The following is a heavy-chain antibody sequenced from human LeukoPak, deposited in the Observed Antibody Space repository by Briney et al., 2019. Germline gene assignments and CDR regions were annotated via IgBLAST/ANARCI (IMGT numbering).Heavy chain of an antibody. CDR3: AKEVGPDLGA. J-gene: IGHJ4*02. Sequence: GGSLRLSCGGSGFNFRSCAIHWVRQPPGKGLEWVAIIWYDGSKTYYAESVEGRFTISRDNSNNMAYLQMSSLRVEDTAVYFCAKEVGPDLGAWGQGTLVTVSS. D-gene: IGHD1-26*01. V-gene: IGHV3-33*06. CDR1: GFNFRSCA. CDR2: IWYDGSKT.